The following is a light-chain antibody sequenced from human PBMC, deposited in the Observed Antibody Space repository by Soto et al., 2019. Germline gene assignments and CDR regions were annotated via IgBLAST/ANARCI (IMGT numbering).Light chain of an antibody. J-gene: IGKJ1*01. Sequence: DIQVTQSPSTLSASVGDRVTITCRASQSISSWLAWYQQKPGKAPKLLIYKASSLESGVPSRFSGSGSGTEFTLTISSLQPDDFAAYYCQQYNSYWTFGQGTNVDSK. CDR3: QQYNSYWT. CDR1: QSISSW. V-gene: IGKV1-5*03. CDR2: KAS.